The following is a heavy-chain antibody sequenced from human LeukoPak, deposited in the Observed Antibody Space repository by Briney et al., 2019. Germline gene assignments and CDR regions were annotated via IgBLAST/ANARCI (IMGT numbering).Heavy chain of an antibody. Sequence: SVKVSCKASGGTFSGYAISWVRQAPGQGLEWMGGIIPIFGTANYAQKFQGRVTITADESTSTAYMELSSLRSEDTAVYYCARDGPRGVPAAASPPDYWGQGTLVTVSS. CDR1: GGTFSGYA. J-gene: IGHJ4*02. V-gene: IGHV1-69*13. CDR2: IIPIFGTA. CDR3: ARDGPRGVPAAASPPDY. D-gene: IGHD2-2*01.